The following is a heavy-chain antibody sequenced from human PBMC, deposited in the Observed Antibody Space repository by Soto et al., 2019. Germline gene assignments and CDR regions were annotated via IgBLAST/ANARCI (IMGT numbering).Heavy chain of an antibody. D-gene: IGHD6-13*01. CDR2: ISYDGSNK. V-gene: IGHV3-30-3*01. CDR3: ARGSLVRDAFDI. CDR1: GFTFSSYA. J-gene: IGHJ3*02. Sequence: QVQLVESGGGVVQPGRSLRLSCAASGFTFSSYAMHWVRQAPGKGLEWVAVISYDGSNKYYADAVKGRFTISRDNYKNTLYLQMNSLRAEDTAVYYCARGSLVRDAFDIWGQGTMVTVSS.